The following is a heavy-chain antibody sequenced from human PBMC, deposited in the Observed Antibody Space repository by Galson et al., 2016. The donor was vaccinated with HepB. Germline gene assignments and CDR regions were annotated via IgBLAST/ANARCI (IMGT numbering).Heavy chain of an antibody. V-gene: IGHV3-23*01. D-gene: IGHD5-18*01. Sequence: SLRLSCAASGFSFSGYGMAWVRQAPGKGLEWVSIISGSGATPSYADSVRGRFIISRDNSKSTLYLQMDGLRADDTALYYCVKDRRGYNYGGFDSWGQGSLVIVSP. CDR3: VKDRRGYNYGGFDS. CDR1: GFSFSGYG. CDR2: ISGSGATP. J-gene: IGHJ4*02.